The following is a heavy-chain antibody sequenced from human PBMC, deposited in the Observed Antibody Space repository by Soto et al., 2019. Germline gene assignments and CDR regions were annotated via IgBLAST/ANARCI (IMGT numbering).Heavy chain of an antibody. V-gene: IGHV4-30-2*01. CDR1: GGSITNSEYY. D-gene: IGHD2-2*01. CDR3: ARGRVVVPAAVMFNCLDP. J-gene: IGHJ5*02. Sequence: PSETLSLTCPVSGGSITNSEYYWGWIRQPPGKGLEWIGYIFHGGSTYYNPSLRSRVTISVDRSRTQFSLKMSSVTAADTAVYYCARGRVVVPAAVMFNCLDPWGQGALVTVSS. CDR2: IFHGGST.